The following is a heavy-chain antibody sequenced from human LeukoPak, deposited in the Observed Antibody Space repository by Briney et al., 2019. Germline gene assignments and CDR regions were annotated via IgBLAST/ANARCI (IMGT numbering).Heavy chain of an antibody. Sequence: ASVKVSCKASGYTFSSYGITWVRQAPGQGLGWMGWISTYNGNTNYAQKLQGRVTMTTDTSTSTAYMELRSLRSDDTAVYYCARISGSYYADWFDPWGQGTLVTVSS. V-gene: IGHV1-18*01. CDR2: ISTYNGNT. CDR1: GYTFSSYG. CDR3: ARISGSYYADWFDP. D-gene: IGHD1-26*01. J-gene: IGHJ5*02.